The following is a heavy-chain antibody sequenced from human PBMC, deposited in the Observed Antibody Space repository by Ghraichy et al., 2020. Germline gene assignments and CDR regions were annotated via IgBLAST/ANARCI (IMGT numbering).Heavy chain of an antibody. V-gene: IGHV3-7*04. CDR2: IEGDGSEK. CDR3: AGGSGWLIDY. Sequence: ETLSLTCEASGFTFNTYWMNWVRQVPGKGLEWVANIEGDGSEKNYVDSVKGRFTISRDNAKNSVFLQMDSLRVDDMGVYYCAGGSGWLIDYWGQGTLVTVSS. D-gene: IGHD6-19*01. J-gene: IGHJ4*02. CDR1: GFTFNTYW.